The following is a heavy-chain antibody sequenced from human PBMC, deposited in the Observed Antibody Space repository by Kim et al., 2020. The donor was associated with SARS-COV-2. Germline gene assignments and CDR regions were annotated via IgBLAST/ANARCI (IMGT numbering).Heavy chain of an antibody. CDR1: GFTFSSYG. J-gene: IGHJ5*02. Sequence: GGSLRLSCEASGFTFSSYGMNWVRQGPGKGLVWVSRIKSDGSDTHYADSVKGRCTISRDNAKNTLHLQFNSLRVEDTAVYYCARGRFQQGFDPWGQGTLVTVSS. D-gene: IGHD6-13*01. CDR3: ARGRFQQGFDP. V-gene: IGHV3-74*01. CDR2: IKSDGSDT.